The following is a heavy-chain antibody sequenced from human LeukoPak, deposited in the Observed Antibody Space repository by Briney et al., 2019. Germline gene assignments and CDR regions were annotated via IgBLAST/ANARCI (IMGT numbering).Heavy chain of an antibody. CDR3: ARVRYSGSYYFDY. V-gene: IGHV3-23*01. CDR2: ISGSGGST. J-gene: IGHJ4*02. D-gene: IGHD1-26*01. CDR1: GFTFSSYA. Sequence: PGGSLRLFCAASGFTFSSYAMSWVRQAPGKGLEWVSAISGSGGSTYYADSVKGRFTISRDNAKNSLYLQMNSLRAEDTALYHCARVRYSGSYYFDYWGQGTLVTVSS.